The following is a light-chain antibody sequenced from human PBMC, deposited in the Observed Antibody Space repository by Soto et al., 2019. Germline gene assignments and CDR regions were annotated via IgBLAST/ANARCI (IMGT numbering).Light chain of an antibody. CDR3: QQSFSNTRT. V-gene: IGKV1-5*01. CDR1: QSISSW. Sequence: DIHMTQSPSTLSASVGDMFTITCRASQSISSWLAWYQQKPGKAHKLLIYDASSLESGVPSRLRGSGSGTDLTITISSMKHEDFETYYCQQSFSNTRTFGGGTQVDIK. J-gene: IGKJ4*01. CDR2: DAS.